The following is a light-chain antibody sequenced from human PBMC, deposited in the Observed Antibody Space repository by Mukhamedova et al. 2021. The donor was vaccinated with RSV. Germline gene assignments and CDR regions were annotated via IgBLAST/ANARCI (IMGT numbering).Light chain of an antibody. Sequence: GQAPKCLIYSASSLQTGVPSRFSVSRSGTDFTLTISGLQPEDFGTYYCQQYKSYPPTFVQGTRVELK. CDR3: QQYKSYPPT. J-gene: IGKJ1*01. V-gene: IGKV1-16*01. CDR2: SAS.